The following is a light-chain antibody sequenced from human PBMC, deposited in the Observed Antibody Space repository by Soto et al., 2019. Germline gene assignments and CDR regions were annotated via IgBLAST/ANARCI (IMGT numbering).Light chain of an antibody. CDR3: QSQDTSLSAVV. Sequence: QSVLTQPPSVSGAPGQRVTISCTGSSSNIGAGYDVHWYQQLPGTAPKLLIFGNTNRPSGVPDRFSGSKSGTSASLAITGLQAEDEDADYCQSQDTSLSAVVFGGGTKLTVL. CDR2: GNT. CDR1: SSNIGAGYD. J-gene: IGLJ2*01. V-gene: IGLV1-40*01.